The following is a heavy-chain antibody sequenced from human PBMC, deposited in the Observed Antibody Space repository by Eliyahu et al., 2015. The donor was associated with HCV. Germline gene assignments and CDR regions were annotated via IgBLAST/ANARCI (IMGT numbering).Heavy chain of an antibody. CDR2: IWYDGSNK. D-gene: IGHD3-22*01. V-gene: IGHV3-33*01. J-gene: IGHJ6*02. CDR3: ARRAQYYYDSSAEPHYYYYGMDV. Sequence: QVQLVESGGGVVQPGRSLRLSCAASGFTFSSYGMHWVRRAPGKGLEWVAVIWYDGSNKYYADSVKGRFTISRDNSKNTLYLQMNSLRAEDTAVYYCARRAQYYYDSSAEPHYYYYGMDVWGQGTTVTVSS. CDR1: GFTFSSYG.